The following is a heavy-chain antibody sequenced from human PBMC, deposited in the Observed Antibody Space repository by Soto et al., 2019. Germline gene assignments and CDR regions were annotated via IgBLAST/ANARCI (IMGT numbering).Heavy chain of an antibody. CDR2: IYPKEGRA. J-gene: IGHJ4*02. Sequence: QVQLVQSGAEVQKPGASVKVYCKTSGYIFKNYGISWVRQAPGQGLEWMGWIYPKEGRANFALNFQVSVILTTDTPTSTASMEFRSLTFADSAVYFCARDIDYDIDYWGQVTLVTVSS. CDR3: ARDIDYDIDY. D-gene: IGHD3-16*01. CDR1: GYIFKNYG. V-gene: IGHV1-18*01.